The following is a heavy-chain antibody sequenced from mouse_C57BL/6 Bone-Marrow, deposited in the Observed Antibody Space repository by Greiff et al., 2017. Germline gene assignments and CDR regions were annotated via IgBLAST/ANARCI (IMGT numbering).Heavy chain of an antibody. V-gene: IGHV1-62-2*01. Sequence: VQLLQSGAELVKPGASVKLSCKASGYSFTEYTIHWVKQSSGQGLEWIGWFYPGSGSIKYNEKFKDKATLTADKSSSTVYMELSRLTSEDSAVYFWAKQERWLPLDYWGQGTTLTVSS. CDR3: AKQERWLPLDY. J-gene: IGHJ2*01. D-gene: IGHD2-3*01. CDR2: FYPGSGSI. CDR1: GYSFTEYT.